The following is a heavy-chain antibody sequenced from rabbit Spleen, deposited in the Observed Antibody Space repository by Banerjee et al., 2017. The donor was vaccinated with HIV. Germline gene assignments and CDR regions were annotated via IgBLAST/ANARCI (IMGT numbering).Heavy chain of an antibody. CDR2: IYPDNGVS. D-gene: IGHD1-1*01. CDR1: GFSFSNKAV. CDR3: ARDLPDVIGWNFNL. V-gene: IGHV1S45*01. Sequence: QEQLVESGGGLVRPEGSLKLSCTASGFSFSNKAVMCWVRQAPGKGLQWIACIYPDNGVSHYGNWAKGRFTISKTSSTTVTLQMTSLTAADTARYFCARDLPDVIGWNFNLWGPGPSSPS. J-gene: IGHJ4*01.